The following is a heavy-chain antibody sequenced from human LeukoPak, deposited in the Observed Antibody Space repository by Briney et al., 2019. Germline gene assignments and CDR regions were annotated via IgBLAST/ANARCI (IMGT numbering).Heavy chain of an antibody. CDR2: ISSSGSTI. J-gene: IGHJ4*02. V-gene: IGHV3-48*03. CDR1: GFTFSTYA. D-gene: IGHD6-6*01. Sequence: GGSLRLSCAASGFTFSTYAMSWVRQAPGKGLEWVSYISSSGSTIYYADSVKGRFTISRDNAKNSLYLQMNSLRAEDTAVYYCAREYSSSSGNVLDSWGQGALVTVSS. CDR3: AREYSSSSGNVLDS.